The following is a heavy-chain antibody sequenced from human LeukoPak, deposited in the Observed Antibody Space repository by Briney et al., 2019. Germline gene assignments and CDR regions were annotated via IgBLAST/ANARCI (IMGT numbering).Heavy chain of an antibody. CDR3: VKAAGSWYGYFDY. CDR1: GFTFSNYA. J-gene: IGHJ4*02. D-gene: IGHD6-13*01. Sequence: GGSLRLSCSASGFTFSNYAIHWVRQAPGKGLEYVSTISDNGGNTNYADSVKGRFTISRDNSKNTLYLQMSSLIPEDTAVYYCVKAAGSWYGYFDYWGQGTLVTVSS. CDR2: ISDNGGNT. V-gene: IGHV3-64D*06.